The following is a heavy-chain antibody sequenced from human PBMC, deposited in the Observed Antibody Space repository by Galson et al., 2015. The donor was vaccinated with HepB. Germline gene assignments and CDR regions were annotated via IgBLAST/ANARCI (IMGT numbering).Heavy chain of an antibody. V-gene: IGHV3-23*01. D-gene: IGHD6-19*01. J-gene: IGHJ5*02. CDR3: AKDRGIAVAGPRFDP. CDR2: ISGSGSGT. Sequence: SLRLSCAASGFIFSSYAMSWVRQAPGKGLEWVSAISGSGSGTYFADSVKGRSTISRDNSKNTLYLQMNSLRAEDTAVYYCAKDRGIAVAGPRFDPWGQGTPVTVSS. CDR1: GFIFSSYA.